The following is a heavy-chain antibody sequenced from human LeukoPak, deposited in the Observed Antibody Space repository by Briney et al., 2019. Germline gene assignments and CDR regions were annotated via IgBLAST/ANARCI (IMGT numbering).Heavy chain of an antibody. Sequence: ASVKVSCKASGYTFTSYGISWVRQAPGQGLGWLGWSGAYNVTTNYAQKLQGRVTMTTDTSTSTAYMELRSLRSDDTAVYYCARDSLYCSGGSCYFRYYYGMDVWGQGTTVTVSS. D-gene: IGHD2-15*01. CDR3: ARDSLYCSGGSCYFRYYYGMDV. J-gene: IGHJ6*02. CDR2: SGAYNVTT. CDR1: GYTFTSYG. V-gene: IGHV1-18*01.